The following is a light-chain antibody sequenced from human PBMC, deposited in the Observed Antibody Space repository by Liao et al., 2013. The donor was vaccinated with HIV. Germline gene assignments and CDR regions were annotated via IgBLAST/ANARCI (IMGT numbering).Light chain of an antibody. CDR2: YDT. J-gene: IGLJ3*02. CDR1: NIGDKG. V-gene: IGLV3-25*03. Sequence: SYELTQPPSVSVAPGKTARITCGGDNIGDKGVHWYQQKPGQAPLLVIYYDTNRPSGIPERFSGSSSGTTVTLTISGVQAEDEADYYCQSADSSATYPVFGGGTKLTVL. CDR3: QSADSSATYPV.